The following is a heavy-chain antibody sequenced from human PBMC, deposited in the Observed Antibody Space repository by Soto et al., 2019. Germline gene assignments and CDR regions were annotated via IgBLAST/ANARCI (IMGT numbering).Heavy chain of an antibody. J-gene: IGHJ6*02. CDR1: GYSFSSYW. CDR3: ARQDGWYRTYYFCMDV. CDR2: IYPGDSDT. V-gene: IGHV5-51*01. Sequence: GESLKISCKGSGYSFSSYWIGWVRQMPGKGLEWMGIIYPGDSDTRYSPSFQGQVTISVDKSSSTAYLQWSSLKASDTAMYYCARQDGWYRTYYFCMDVWGQGTTVTVSS. D-gene: IGHD6-19*01.